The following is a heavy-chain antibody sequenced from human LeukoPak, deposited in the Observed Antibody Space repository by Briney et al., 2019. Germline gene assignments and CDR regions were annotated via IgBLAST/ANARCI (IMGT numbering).Heavy chain of an antibody. Sequence: SETLSLTCAVYGGSFSGYYWSWIRQPPGKGLEWIGEINHSGSTNYNPSLKSRVTISVDTSKNQFSLKLSSVTAADTVVYYCARGPGAKSYYYYGMDVWGQGTTVTVSS. CDR3: ARGPGAKSYYYYGMDV. CDR2: INHSGST. CDR1: GGSFSGYY. J-gene: IGHJ6*02. V-gene: IGHV4-34*01. D-gene: IGHD3-10*01.